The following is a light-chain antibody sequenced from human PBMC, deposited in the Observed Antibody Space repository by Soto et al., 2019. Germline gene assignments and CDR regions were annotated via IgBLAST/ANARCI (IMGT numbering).Light chain of an antibody. J-gene: IGKJ5*01. CDR2: GAS. Sequence: DIQMTQSPSSLSAYVGDRVNITCRASQSISYYLNWYQQKPGRAPNLLMYGASSLQSGVPSRFTGSGSGTDFTLIISSLQPEDFATYYCQQSYSTPITFGQGTRLEIK. CDR3: QQSYSTPIT. CDR1: QSISYY. V-gene: IGKV1-39*01.